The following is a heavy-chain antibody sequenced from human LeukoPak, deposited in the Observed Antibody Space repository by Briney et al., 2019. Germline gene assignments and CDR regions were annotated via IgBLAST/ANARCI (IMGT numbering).Heavy chain of an antibody. CDR3: AKDTDGSGGSIDY. CDR1: GFTFDDYA. D-gene: IGHD3-10*01. CDR2: ISWNSGSI. J-gene: IGHJ4*02. Sequence: GGSLRLSCAASGFTFDDYAMHWVRQAPGKGLGWVSGISWNSGSIGYADSVKGRFTISRDNAKNSLYLQMNSLRAEDTALYYCAKDTDGSGGSIDYWGQGTLVTVSS. V-gene: IGHV3-9*01.